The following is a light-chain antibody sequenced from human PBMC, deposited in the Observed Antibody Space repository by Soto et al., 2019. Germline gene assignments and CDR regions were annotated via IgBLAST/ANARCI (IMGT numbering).Light chain of an antibody. CDR1: QTMTRAY. J-gene: IGKJ5*01. Sequence: EIVLMQSPGTLSLSPGERATLSCRASQTMTRAYVAWYQQKPGQAHRLLIYGAYTRATGIQDRFSGSGSGTDFTLTIRRLEPEDFAVYYCKQSGSSPITFGQGTRLEIK. CDR3: KQSGSSPIT. CDR2: GAY. V-gene: IGKV3-20*01.